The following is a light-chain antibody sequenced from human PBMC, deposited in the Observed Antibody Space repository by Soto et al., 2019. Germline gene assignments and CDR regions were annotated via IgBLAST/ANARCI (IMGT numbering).Light chain of an antibody. CDR1: SSNIGAGYD. CDR2: GNS. J-gene: IGLJ1*01. Sequence: QSVLTQPPSVSGAPGQRVTISCTGSSSNIGAGYDVHWYQQLPGTAPKLLIYGNSNRPSGVPDRFSGSKSGTSASLAITGLQADDEGDYYCQSYDSTLSARYVFGTGTKLTVL. V-gene: IGLV1-40*01. CDR3: QSYDSTLSARYV.